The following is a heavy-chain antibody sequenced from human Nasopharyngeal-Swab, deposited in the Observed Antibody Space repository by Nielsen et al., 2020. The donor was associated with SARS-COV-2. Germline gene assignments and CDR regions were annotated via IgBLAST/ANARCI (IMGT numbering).Heavy chain of an antibody. Sequence: GGSLRLSCAASGFTVSSNYMNWVRQAPGKGLEWVSVIYTGGSTYYADSVKGRFTISRDNSKNTLYLQMNSLRAEATAVYYCAILEGNGSGSPWGQGTLVTVSP. CDR3: AILEGNGSGSP. D-gene: IGHD3-10*01. CDR2: IYTGGST. V-gene: IGHV3-66*01. CDR1: GFTVSSNY. J-gene: IGHJ5*02.